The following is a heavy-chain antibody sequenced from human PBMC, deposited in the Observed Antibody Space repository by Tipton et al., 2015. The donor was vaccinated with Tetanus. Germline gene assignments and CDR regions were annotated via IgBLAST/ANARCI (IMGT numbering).Heavy chain of an antibody. CDR2: ISTHSGYI. CDR1: GFSFSQYD. J-gene: IGHJ6*02. Sequence: SLRLSCAASGFSFSQYDMNWARQAPGKGPEWVSSISTHSGYIKYADSVRGRFTISRDNAKDSVFLQMDSLRAEDSAVYYCARDPGFSSNYFYYGMDFWGPGTTVIVSS. D-gene: IGHD1-14*01. V-gene: IGHV3-21*01. CDR3: ARDPGFSSNYFYYGMDF.